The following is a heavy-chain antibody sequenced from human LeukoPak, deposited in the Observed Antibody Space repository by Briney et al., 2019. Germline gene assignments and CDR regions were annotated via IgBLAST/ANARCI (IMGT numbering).Heavy chain of an antibody. CDR2: INPNSGGT. Sequence: ASVKVSCKASGYTFTGYYMHWVRQAPGQGLEWMGWINPNSGGTNYAQKFQGRVTMTRDTSISTAYMELSRLRSDDTAVYYCASYWSTSGSSYYYYYMDVWGKGTTVTVSS. V-gene: IGHV1-2*02. CDR3: ASYWSTSGSSYYYYYMDV. CDR1: GYTFTGYY. J-gene: IGHJ6*03. D-gene: IGHD2-2*01.